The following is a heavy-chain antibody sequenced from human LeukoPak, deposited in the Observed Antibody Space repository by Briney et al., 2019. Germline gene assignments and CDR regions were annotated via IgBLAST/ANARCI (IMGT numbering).Heavy chain of an antibody. CDR3: ARARPTYSSTNYFDY. J-gene: IGHJ4*02. D-gene: IGHD6-13*01. Sequence: GGSLRLSCAASGFTFSTYWMNWFRQTPGKGLEWVSYISSSGSTIYYADSVKGRFTISRDNAKNSLYLQMNSLRAEDTAVYYCARARPTYSSTNYFDYWGQGTLVTVSS. CDR1: GFTFSTYW. V-gene: IGHV3-48*04. CDR2: ISSSGSTI.